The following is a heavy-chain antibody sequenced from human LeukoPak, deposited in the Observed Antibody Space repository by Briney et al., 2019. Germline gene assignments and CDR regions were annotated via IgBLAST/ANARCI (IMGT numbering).Heavy chain of an antibody. Sequence: GSLRLSCAASGFTFSSYEMNWVRQAPGKGLEWVSYISSTGTTIYYADSVKGRFTISRDNAKNSLYLQMNSLRAEDTAVYYCAELGITMIGGVWGKGTTVTISS. CDR1: GFTFSSYE. CDR2: ISSTGTTI. J-gene: IGHJ6*04. CDR3: AELGITMIGGV. D-gene: IGHD3-10*02. V-gene: IGHV3-48*03.